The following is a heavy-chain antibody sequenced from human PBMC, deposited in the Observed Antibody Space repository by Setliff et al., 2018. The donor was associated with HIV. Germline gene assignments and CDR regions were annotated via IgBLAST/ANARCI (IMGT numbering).Heavy chain of an antibody. J-gene: IGHJ4*01. CDR1: GYTFTSYG. Sequence: ASVKVSCKASGYTFTSYGISWVRQVPGQGLEWMGWISGYNGDTKYNQKFQGRVTMTTDTSTNTTYMELRGLRSDDTATYYCARVPSGAAGLVRAGFYFWGQGTLVTVSS. CDR3: ARVPSGAAGLVRAGFYF. V-gene: IGHV1-18*04. CDR2: ISGYNGDT. D-gene: IGHD6-25*01.